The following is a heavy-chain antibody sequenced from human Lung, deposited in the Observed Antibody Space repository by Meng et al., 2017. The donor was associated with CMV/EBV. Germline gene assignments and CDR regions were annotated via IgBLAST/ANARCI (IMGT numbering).Heavy chain of an antibody. J-gene: IGHJ5*02. CDR2: ISSSGSIK. CDR3: ARDFSAVHNWFDA. V-gene: IGHV3-11*04. CDR1: GFIFSDYY. Sequence: GGSXRLXCAASGFIFSDYYMTWIRQAQGKGLEWVAYISSSGSIKKYADSVEGRFTISRDNAKKSLYLQMNSLGAEDTAFYYCARDFSAVHNWFDAWGRGTXVTVSS. D-gene: IGHD1-26*01.